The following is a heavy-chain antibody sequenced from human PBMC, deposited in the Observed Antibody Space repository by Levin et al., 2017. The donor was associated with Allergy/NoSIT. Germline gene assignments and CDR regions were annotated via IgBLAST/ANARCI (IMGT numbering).Heavy chain of an antibody. J-gene: IGHJ4*02. CDR1: GFTVSSSY. CDR3: AKFLAAENMGDYFEN. D-gene: IGHD2/OR15-2a*01. Sequence: GESLKISCAASGFTVSSSYMSWVRQAPGKGLEWVSVLYGSGHTYYPDYVKGRFTIYRDNSKNTLYLEMNSLRAEDTAVYYCAKFLAAENMGDYFENWGQGTLVTVSS. V-gene: IGHV3-53*01. CDR2: LYGSGHT.